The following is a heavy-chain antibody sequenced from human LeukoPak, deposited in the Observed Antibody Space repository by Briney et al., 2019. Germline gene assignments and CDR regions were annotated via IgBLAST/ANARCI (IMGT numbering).Heavy chain of an antibody. D-gene: IGHD6-19*01. CDR3: VRGGWIDD. CDR1: GFTFSRNC. V-gene: IGHV3-7*01. Sequence: GGSLRLSCVVSGFTFSRNCRTWVRQAPGKGLEWVANIEEDGSEKYYGDSVKGRFNISRDNTKDSLYLQMTSLRVEDTAVYYCVRGGWIDDWGQGTLVTVSS. J-gene: IGHJ4*02. CDR2: IEEDGSEK.